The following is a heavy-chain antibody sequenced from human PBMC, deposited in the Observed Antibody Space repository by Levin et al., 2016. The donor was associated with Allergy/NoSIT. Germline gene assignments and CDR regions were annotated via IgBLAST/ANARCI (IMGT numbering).Heavy chain of an antibody. CDR1: GGSFSGYY. J-gene: IGHJ5*02. Sequence: SETLSLTCAVYGGSFSGYYWSWIRQPPGKGLEWIGEINHSGSTNYNPSLKSRVTISVDTSKNQFSLKLSSVTAADTAVYYCARGKHIVVVTAPRPRYNWFDPWGQGTLVTVSS. CDR2: INHSGST. V-gene: IGHV4-34*01. CDR3: ARGKHIVVVTAPRPRYNWFDP. D-gene: IGHD2-21*02.